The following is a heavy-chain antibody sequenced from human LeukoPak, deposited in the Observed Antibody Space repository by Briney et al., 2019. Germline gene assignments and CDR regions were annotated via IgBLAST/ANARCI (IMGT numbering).Heavy chain of an antibody. CDR2: ISSSSSYI. CDR3: ARDQPSVIWFGELSNAPFDY. Sequence: GGSLRLSCAASGFTFSSYSMNWVRQAPGKGLEWVSSISSSSSYIYYADSVKGRFTISRDNAKNSLYLQMNSLRAEDTAVYYCARDQPSVIWFGELSNAPFDYWGQGTLVTVSS. CDR1: GFTFSSYS. D-gene: IGHD3-10*01. J-gene: IGHJ4*02. V-gene: IGHV3-21*01.